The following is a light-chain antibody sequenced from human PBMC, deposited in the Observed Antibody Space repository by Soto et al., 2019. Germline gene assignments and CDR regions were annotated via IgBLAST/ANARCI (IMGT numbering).Light chain of an antibody. V-gene: IGKV3-15*01. J-gene: IGKJ2*01. CDR1: QSVSSK. CDR2: GAS. CDR3: QQYNNWPQT. Sequence: EIVMTQSPVTLSVSPGERATLSCRASQSVSSKLAWYQQKPGQAPRLLIYGASTRATGIPARFSGSGSGTGFTLSISSLQSEVFAGYYCQQYNNWPQTFGQGTKLEIK.